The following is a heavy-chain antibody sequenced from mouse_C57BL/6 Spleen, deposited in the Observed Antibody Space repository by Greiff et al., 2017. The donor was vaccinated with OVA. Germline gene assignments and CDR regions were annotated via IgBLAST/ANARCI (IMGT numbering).Heavy chain of an antibody. CDR1: GYTFTSYW. J-gene: IGHJ4*01. V-gene: IGHV1-69*01. D-gene: IGHD2-1*01. Sequence: QVQLQQPGAELVMPGASVKLSCKASGYTFTSYWMHWVKQRPGQGLEWIGEIDPSDSYTNYNQKFKGKSTLTVDKSSSTAYMQLSSLTSEDSAVYYCARGGVYCRKAMDYWGQGTSVTGSS. CDR3: ARGGVYCRKAMDY. CDR2: IDPSDSYT.